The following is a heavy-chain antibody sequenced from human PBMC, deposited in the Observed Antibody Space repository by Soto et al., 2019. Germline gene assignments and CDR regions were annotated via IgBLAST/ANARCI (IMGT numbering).Heavy chain of an antibody. CDR1: GFTFSSYA. Sequence: PGGSLRLSCAASGFTFSSYAMSWVRQAPGKGLEWVSAISGSGGSTYYADSAKGRFTISRDNSKNTLYLQMNSLRAEDTAVYYCAKGAYCSGGSCYNYYGMDVWGQGTTVTVSS. V-gene: IGHV3-23*01. J-gene: IGHJ6*02. CDR3: AKGAYCSGGSCYNYYGMDV. CDR2: ISGSGGST. D-gene: IGHD2-15*01.